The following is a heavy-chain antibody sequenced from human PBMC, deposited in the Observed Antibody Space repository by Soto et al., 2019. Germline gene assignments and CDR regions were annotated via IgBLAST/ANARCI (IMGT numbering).Heavy chain of an antibody. CDR3: AVGGDVVGTIGHFY. J-gene: IGHJ4*02. CDR1: GFTFSTSA. V-gene: IGHV3-23*01. Sequence: EVQLLESGGGLVQPGGSLRLSCATSGFTFSTSAMTWVRQAPGKGLEWVSSITDGGGLTHYADSVKGRCTISRDNSKKTLSLQMSSLKTDDTAVYYCAVGGDVVGTIGHFYWGQGTLVTVSS. CDR2: ITDGGGLT. D-gene: IGHD5-12*01.